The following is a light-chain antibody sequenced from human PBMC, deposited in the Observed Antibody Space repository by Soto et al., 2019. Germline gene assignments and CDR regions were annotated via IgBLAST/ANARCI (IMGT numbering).Light chain of an antibody. V-gene: IGLV2-14*01. CDR1: NSDIGGYNS. Sequence: QSVLTQPASVSGSPGQSITISCTGSNSDIGGYNSVSWYQQHPGKAPKLLIFGVTNRPSGVSIRFSGSKSGNTASLTISGLQAEDEADYYCASYTTSSTLVFGGGTKVTVL. CDR2: GVT. CDR3: ASYTTSSTLV. J-gene: IGLJ3*02.